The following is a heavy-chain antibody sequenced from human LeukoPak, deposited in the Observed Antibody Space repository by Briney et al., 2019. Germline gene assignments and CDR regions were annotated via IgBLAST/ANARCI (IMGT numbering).Heavy chain of an antibody. J-gene: IGHJ4*02. CDR2: IGGDGVA. V-gene: IGHV3-48*01. Sequence: RTGGSLRLSCAASGFTFTNHPMNWVRQAPGKGLEWVPYIGGDGVAFYADSVKGRFTMSKDDARKSLYLQMSSLRVEDTALYYCAKDRANWAIDDWGQGTQVTVSS. CDR1: GFTFTNHP. D-gene: IGHD2-2*02. CDR3: AKDRANWAIDD.